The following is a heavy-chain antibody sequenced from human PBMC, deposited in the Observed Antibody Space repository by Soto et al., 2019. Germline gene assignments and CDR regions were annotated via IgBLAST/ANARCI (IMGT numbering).Heavy chain of an antibody. V-gene: IGHV4-31*03. J-gene: IGHJ4*02. CDR2: IYYSGST. Sequence: SETLSLTCTVPGGSVRSGGYYWSWIRQHPGKGLEWIGYIYYSGSTYYNPSLKSRVTISVDTSKNQFSLKLSSVTAADTAVYYCARDGGTTPPAFCFDYWGQGTLVTVTS. CDR3: ARDGGTTPPAFCFDY. D-gene: IGHD1-1*01. CDR1: GGSVRSGGYY.